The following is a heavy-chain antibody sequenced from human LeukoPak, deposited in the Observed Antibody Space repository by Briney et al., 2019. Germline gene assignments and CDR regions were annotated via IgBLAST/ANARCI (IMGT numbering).Heavy chain of an antibody. Sequence: GGSLRLSCAASGFTVSSNYMSWVRQAPGKGLEWVSVIYTGGSTYYADSVKGRFTISRDNSKNTLYLQMNSLRAEDTAVYYCARGLVVVTAQGDAFDIWGQGTMVTVSS. CDR2: IYTGGST. D-gene: IGHD2-21*02. CDR1: GFTVSSNY. J-gene: IGHJ3*02. CDR3: ARGLVVVTAQGDAFDI. V-gene: IGHV3-53*01.